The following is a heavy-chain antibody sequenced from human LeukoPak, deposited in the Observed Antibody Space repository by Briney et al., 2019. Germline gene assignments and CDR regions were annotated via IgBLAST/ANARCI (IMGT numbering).Heavy chain of an antibody. CDR3: ARDSIQLWLHAFDI. V-gene: IGHV1-18*01. Sequence: ASVKVSCKASRYTFTSSGISWVRQAPGQGLEWMGWISGYTGNTNYAQKFQGRVTMTRDTSTSTVYMELSSLRSEDTAVYYCARDSIQLWLHAFDIWGQGTMVTVSS. D-gene: IGHD5-18*01. J-gene: IGHJ3*02. CDR2: ISGYTGNT. CDR1: RYTFTSSG.